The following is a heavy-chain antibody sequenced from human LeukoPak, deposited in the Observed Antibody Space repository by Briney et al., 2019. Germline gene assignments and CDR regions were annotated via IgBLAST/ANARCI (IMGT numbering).Heavy chain of an antibody. D-gene: IGHD3-10*01. CDR1: GGSISSSNW. Sequence: SGTLSLTCAVSGGSISSSNWWSWVRQPPGKGLEWIGEIYHSGSTYYNPSLKSRVTISVDTSKNQFSLKLSSVTAADTAVYYCAQTGGFGELISNDAFDIWGQGTMVTVSS. CDR3: AQTGGFGELISNDAFDI. V-gene: IGHV4-4*02. CDR2: IYHSGST. J-gene: IGHJ3*02.